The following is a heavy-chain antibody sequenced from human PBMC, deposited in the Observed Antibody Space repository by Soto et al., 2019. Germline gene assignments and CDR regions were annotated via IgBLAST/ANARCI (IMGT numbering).Heavy chain of an antibody. CDR3: ARRLGGTGGYYYDSSGYIFDY. CDR2: IYPGDSDT. D-gene: IGHD3-22*01. CDR1: GYSFTSYW. V-gene: IGHV5-51*01. Sequence: ESLKISCKGSGYSFTSYWIGWVRQMPGKGLEWMGIIYPGDSDTRYSPSFQGQVTISADKSISTAYLQWSSLKASDTAMYYCARRLGGTGGYYYDSSGYIFDYWGQGTLVTVSS. J-gene: IGHJ4*02.